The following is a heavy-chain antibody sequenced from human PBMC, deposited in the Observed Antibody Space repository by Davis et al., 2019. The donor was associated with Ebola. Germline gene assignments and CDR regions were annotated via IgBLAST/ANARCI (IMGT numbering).Heavy chain of an antibody. CDR2: IGTAGDT. D-gene: IGHD5-12*01. Sequence: PGGSLRLSCAASGFTFSSYDMHWVRQATGKGLEWVSAIGTAGDTYYPGSVKGRFTISRENAKNSLYLQMNSLRAGDTAVYYCARGLIVATLGFTVGYGMDVWGQGTTVTVSS. V-gene: IGHV3-13*01. CDR1: GFTFSSYD. CDR3: ARGLIVATLGFTVGYGMDV. J-gene: IGHJ6*02.